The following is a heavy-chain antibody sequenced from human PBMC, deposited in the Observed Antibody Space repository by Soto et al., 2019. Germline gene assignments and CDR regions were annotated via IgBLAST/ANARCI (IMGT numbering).Heavy chain of an antibody. J-gene: IGHJ5*02. Sequence: GASVKVSCKASGYTFTSYGISWVRQAPGQGLEWMGGFDPEDGETIYAQKFQGRVTMTEDTSTDTAYMELSSLRSEDTAVYYCATGVVTWGQGTLVTVS. CDR3: ATGVVT. CDR2: FDPEDGET. D-gene: IGHD3-22*01. CDR1: GYTFTSYG. V-gene: IGHV1-24*01.